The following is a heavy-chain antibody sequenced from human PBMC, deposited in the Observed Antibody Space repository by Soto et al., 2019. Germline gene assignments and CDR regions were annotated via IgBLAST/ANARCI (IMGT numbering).Heavy chain of an antibody. CDR1: GYTFTKYD. V-gene: IGHV1-18*04. J-gene: IGHJ3*02. CDR2: ISTSTGNT. D-gene: IGHD6-6*01. CDR3: ARGEGMAARHDGYDI. Sequence: PLKVPCKSSGYTFTKYDVTWVRQAPGQGLEWMGWISTSTGNTNYAQKLQGRVTMTTDTSARTAYKELRSLRSDDTAVYYCARGEGMAARHDGYDIWGQGTMVNVSS.